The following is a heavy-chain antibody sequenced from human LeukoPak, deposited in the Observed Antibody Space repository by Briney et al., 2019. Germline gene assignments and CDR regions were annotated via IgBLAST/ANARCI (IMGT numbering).Heavy chain of an antibody. CDR3: ARDVGYYYDSSGYYHAEYFQH. D-gene: IGHD3-22*01. Sequence: GGSLRLSCAASGFTFSSYWMHWVRQAPGKGLVWVSRINSDGSSTSYADSVKGRFTISRDNAKNTLYLQMNSLRAEDTAVYYCARDVGYYYDSSGYYHAEYFQHWGQGTLVTVSS. CDR2: INSDGSST. CDR1: GFTFSSYW. V-gene: IGHV3-74*01. J-gene: IGHJ1*01.